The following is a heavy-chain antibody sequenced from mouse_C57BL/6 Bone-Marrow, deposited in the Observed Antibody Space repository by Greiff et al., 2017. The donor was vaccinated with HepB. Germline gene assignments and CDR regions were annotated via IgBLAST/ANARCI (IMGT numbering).Heavy chain of an antibody. CDR1: GYTFTDYY. J-gene: IGHJ3*01. Sequence: VQLQQSGPVLVKPGASVKMSCKASGYTFTDYYMNWVKQSHGKSLEWIGVINPYNGGTSYNQKFKGKATLTVDKSSSTAYMELNSLTSEDSAVYYCARGWLLRGFAYWGQGTLVTVSA. CDR3: ARGWLLRGFAY. V-gene: IGHV1-19*01. CDR2: INPYNGGT. D-gene: IGHD2-3*01.